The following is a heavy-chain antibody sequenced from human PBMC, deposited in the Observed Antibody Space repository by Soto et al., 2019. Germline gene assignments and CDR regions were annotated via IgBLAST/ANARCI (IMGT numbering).Heavy chain of an antibody. Sequence: GGSLRLSCAASGFTFDDYAMHWVRQAPGKGLEWVSGISWNSGSIGYADSVKGRFTISRDNAKNSLYLQMNSLRAEDTALYYCAKEYYDCWSGYYYFDYWGQGTLVTVSS. CDR3: AKEYYDCWSGYYYFDY. CDR2: ISWNSGSI. V-gene: IGHV3-9*01. J-gene: IGHJ4*02. D-gene: IGHD3-3*01. CDR1: GFTFDDYA.